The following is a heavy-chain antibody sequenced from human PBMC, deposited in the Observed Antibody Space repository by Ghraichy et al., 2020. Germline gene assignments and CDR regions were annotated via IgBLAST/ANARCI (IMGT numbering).Heavy chain of an antibody. CDR2: IKQDGSEK. Sequence: GGSLRLSCAASGFTFSSYWMSWVRQAPGKGLEWVANIKQDGSEKYYVDSVKGRFTISRDNAKNSLYLQMNSLRAEDTAVYYCARDRLDTAMVSWDAFDIWGQGTMVTVSS. D-gene: IGHD5-18*01. J-gene: IGHJ3*02. CDR3: ARDRLDTAMVSWDAFDI. CDR1: GFTFSSYW. V-gene: IGHV3-7*03.